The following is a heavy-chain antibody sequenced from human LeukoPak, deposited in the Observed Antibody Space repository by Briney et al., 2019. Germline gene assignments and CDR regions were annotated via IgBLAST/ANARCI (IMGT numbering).Heavy chain of an antibody. Sequence: GGSLRLSCAASGFTFDDYGMSWVRQAPGKGLEWLSGINWNGGSTGYADSVKGRFTISRDNAKNSLYLQMNSLRAEDTALYYCARTYCSSTSCYYYYYMDVWGKGTTVTVSS. CDR1: GFTFDDYG. CDR3: ARTYCSSTSCYYYYYMDV. D-gene: IGHD2-2*01. J-gene: IGHJ6*03. V-gene: IGHV3-20*04. CDR2: INWNGGST.